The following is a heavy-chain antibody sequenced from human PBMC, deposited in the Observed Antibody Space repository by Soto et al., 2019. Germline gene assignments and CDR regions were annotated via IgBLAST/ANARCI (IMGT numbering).Heavy chain of an antibody. CDR1: GGTFSSYA. CDR2: IIPIFGTA. V-gene: IGHV1-69*06. Sequence: ASVKVSCKASGGTFSSYAISWVRQAPGQGLEWMGGIIPIFGTANYAQKFQGRVTITADKSTRTAYMELSSLRSEDTAVYYCARSGAYYDFWSGYSGTPQTADYYYGMDVWGQGTTVTVSS. D-gene: IGHD3-3*01. CDR3: ARSGAYYDFWSGYSGTPQTADYYYGMDV. J-gene: IGHJ6*02.